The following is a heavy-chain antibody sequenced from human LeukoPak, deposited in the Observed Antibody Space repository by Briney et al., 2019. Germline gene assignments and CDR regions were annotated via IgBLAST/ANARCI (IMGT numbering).Heavy chain of an antibody. V-gene: IGHV3-7*01. J-gene: IGHJ6*03. CDR1: GFTFSSYW. CDR2: IKQDGSEK. D-gene: IGHD1-7*01. Sequence: GGSLRLSCAASGFTFSSYWMSWVRQAPGKGLEWVANIKQDGSEKYYVDSVKGRFTISRDNAKNSLYLQMNSLRAEDTAVYYCARGNWNYPWDYYYYYYMDVWGKGTTVTVSS. CDR3: ARGNWNYPWDYYYYYYMDV.